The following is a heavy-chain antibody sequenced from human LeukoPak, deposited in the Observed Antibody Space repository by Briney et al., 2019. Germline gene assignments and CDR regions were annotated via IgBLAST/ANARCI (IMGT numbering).Heavy chain of an antibody. CDR1: GFTFSSYA. CDR3: AKAKPYSSSWYWDY. Sequence: GGSLRLSCAASGFTFSSYAMSWVRQAPGKGLEWASAISGSGGSTYYADSVKGRFTISRDNSKNTLYLQMNGLRAEDTAVYYCAKAKPYSSSWYWDYWGQGTLVTVSS. D-gene: IGHD6-13*01. V-gene: IGHV3-23*01. CDR2: ISGSGGST. J-gene: IGHJ4*02.